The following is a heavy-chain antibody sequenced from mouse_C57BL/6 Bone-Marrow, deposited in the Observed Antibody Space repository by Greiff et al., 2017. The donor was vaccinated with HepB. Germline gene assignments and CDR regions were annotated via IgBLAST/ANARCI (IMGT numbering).Heavy chain of an antibody. CDR3: ARDARGYNYAMDY. J-gene: IGHJ4*01. Sequence: EVKLQESGGGLVQSGRSLRLSCATSGFTFSDFYMEWVRQAPGKGLEWIAASRNKANDYTTEYSASVKGRFIVSRDTSQSILYLQMNALRAEDTAIYYCARDARGYNYAMDYWGQGTSVTVSS. CDR2: SRNKANDYTT. V-gene: IGHV7-1*01. CDR1: GFTFSDFY. D-gene: IGHD2-2*01.